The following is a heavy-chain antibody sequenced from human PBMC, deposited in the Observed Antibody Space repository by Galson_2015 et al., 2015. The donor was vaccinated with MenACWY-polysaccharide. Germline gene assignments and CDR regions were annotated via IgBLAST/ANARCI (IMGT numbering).Heavy chain of an antibody. V-gene: IGHV3-11*01. CDR2: ISSSSGII. CDR1: GFTFSDYY. CDR3: ARSAWLEI. Sequence: SLRLSCAASGFTFSDYYMSWIRQAPGKGLECISHISSSSGIIYYADSVKGRFTISRDNAKNSLYLQMNSLRAEDTAMYYCARSAWLEIWGQGTMVPVS. J-gene: IGHJ3*02. D-gene: IGHD6-25*01.